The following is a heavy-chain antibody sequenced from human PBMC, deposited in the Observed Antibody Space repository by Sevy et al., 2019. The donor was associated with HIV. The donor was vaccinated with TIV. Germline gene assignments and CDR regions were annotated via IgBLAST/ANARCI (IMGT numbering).Heavy chain of an antibody. CDR3: AQWYYDILTGYYRAGGYFDY. V-gene: IGHV2-5*02. J-gene: IGHJ4*02. CDR1: GFSLSTSGVG. Sequence: SGPTLVNPTQTLTLTCTFSGFSLSTSGVGVSWIRQPPGKALEWLALIYWDDDKRYSPSLKSRLTITKDTSKNQVVLRMTNMDPVDTATYYCAQWYYDILTGYYRAGGYFDYWGQGTLVTVSS. D-gene: IGHD3-9*01. CDR2: IYWDDDK.